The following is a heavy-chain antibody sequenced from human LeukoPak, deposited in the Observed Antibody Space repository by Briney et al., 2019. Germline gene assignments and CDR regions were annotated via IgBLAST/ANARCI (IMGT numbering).Heavy chain of an antibody. V-gene: IGHV3-74*01. J-gene: IGHJ4*02. CDR3: ARGSGGNYDILTGYDDY. Sequence: ETLSLSCAASGFTFSSYWMHWVRQAPGKGLVWVSRINSDGSSTSYADSVKGRFTISRDNAKNTLYLQMNSLRAEDTAVYYCARGSGGNYDILTGYDDYWGQGTLVTVSS. CDR2: INSDGSST. CDR1: GFTFSSYW. D-gene: IGHD3-9*01.